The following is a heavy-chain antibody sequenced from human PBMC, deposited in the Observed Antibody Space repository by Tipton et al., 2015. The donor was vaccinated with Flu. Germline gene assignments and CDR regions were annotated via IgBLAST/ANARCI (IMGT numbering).Heavy chain of an antibody. D-gene: IGHD2-15*01. CDR2: INHSGST. CDR1: GGSFSGYY. CDR3: AGGVYCSGGSCYSYYYYYYGMDV. J-gene: IGHJ6*02. Sequence: LRLSCAVYGGSFSGYYWSWIRQPPGKGLEWIGEINHSGSTNYNPSLKSRVTISVDTSKNQFSLKLSSVTAADTAVYYCAGGVYCSGGSCYSYYYYYYGMDVWGQGTTVTVSS. V-gene: IGHV4-34*01.